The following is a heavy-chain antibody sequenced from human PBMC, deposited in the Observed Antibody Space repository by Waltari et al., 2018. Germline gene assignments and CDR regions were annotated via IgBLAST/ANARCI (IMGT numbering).Heavy chain of an antibody. J-gene: IGHJ4*02. D-gene: IGHD4-4*01. CDR2: ISNDGKIE. CDR3: TRFPDDYSNSFDY. V-gene: IGHV3-30*03. Sequence: QVQLVESGGGVVQPGRSLRLPCAAPGFTLSDYAMHWVRQAPGKGLEWLANISNDGKIEHYADSAKGRFTISRDNAKNMLYLQLNSLRPQDTAVYYCTRFPDDYSNSFDYWGQGTLITVSS. CDR1: GFTLSDYA.